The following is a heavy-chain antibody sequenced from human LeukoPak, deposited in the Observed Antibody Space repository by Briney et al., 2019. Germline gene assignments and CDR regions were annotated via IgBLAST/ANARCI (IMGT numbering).Heavy chain of an antibody. V-gene: IGHV3-23*01. CDR1: GFTLSSYA. CDR3: AKDLEQWLFYYFDY. J-gene: IGHJ4*02. D-gene: IGHD6-19*01. CDR2: ISGSGGST. Sequence: PGGSLRLSCAASGFTLSSYAMSWVRQAPGKGLEWVSAISGSGGSTYYADSVKGRFTISRDNSKNTLYLQMNSLRAEDTAVYYCAKDLEQWLFYYFDYWGQGTLVTVSS.